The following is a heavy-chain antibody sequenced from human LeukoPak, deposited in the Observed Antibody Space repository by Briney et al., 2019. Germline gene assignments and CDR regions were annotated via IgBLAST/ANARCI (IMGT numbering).Heavy chain of an antibody. J-gene: IGHJ4*02. CDR1: GFTFSSYA. Sequence: AGGSLRLSCAASGFTFSSYAMSWVRQAPGKGLEWVSVISGSGGSTYYAASVKGRFTISRDNSKNTLYLQMNSLRAEDTAVYYCAKDDTGFIVVVPAAIWVYWGQGTLVTVSS. CDR3: AKDDTGFIVVVPAAIWVY. CDR2: ISGSGGST. V-gene: IGHV3-23*01. D-gene: IGHD2-2*01.